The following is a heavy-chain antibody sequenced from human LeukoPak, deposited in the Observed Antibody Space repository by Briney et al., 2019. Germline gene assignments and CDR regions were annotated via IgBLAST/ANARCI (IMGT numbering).Heavy chain of an antibody. CDR1: GFTFSSYA. V-gene: IGHV3-23*01. D-gene: IGHD3-10*01. CDR3: AKDLYGSEDS. J-gene: IGHJ4*02. Sequence: GGSLRLSCAASGFTFSSYAMSWVRQAPGRGLEWVSAISASGDRTYYADSVKGRFAVSRDNPKNTLYLQMNSLRAEDTAVYYCAKDLYGSEDSWGQGTLVTVSS. CDR2: ISASGDRT.